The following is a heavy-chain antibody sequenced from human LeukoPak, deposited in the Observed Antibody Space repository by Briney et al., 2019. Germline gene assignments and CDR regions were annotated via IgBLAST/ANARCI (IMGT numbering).Heavy chain of an antibody. CDR1: DYSISISYY. CDR3: ARVGYRGYDDRGSLHY. D-gene: IGHD5-12*01. V-gene: IGHV4-38-2*02. Sequence: SEPLSLTCTVSDYSISISYYWGWIRQPPGKGLEWIGRIYYSGNTYYNPSLKTRVPISVEPSKNQFSLKLSSVTAADTAVFYGARVGYRGYDDRGSLHYWGQGTLVTLSS. CDR2: IYYSGNT. J-gene: IGHJ4*02.